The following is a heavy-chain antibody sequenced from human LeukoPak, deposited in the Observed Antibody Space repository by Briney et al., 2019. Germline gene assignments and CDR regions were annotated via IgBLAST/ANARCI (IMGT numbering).Heavy chain of an antibody. J-gene: IGHJ4*02. Sequence: GGSLRLSCAASGFTFSSYGMHWVRQAPGKGLEWVAFIRYDGSNKYYADSVKGRFTISRDNSKNTLYLQMNSLRAEDTAVYYCAKDPGHIVVVTAIWGWGQGTLVTVSS. D-gene: IGHD2-21*02. CDR1: GFTFSSYG. V-gene: IGHV3-30*02. CDR3: AKDPGHIVVVTAIWG. CDR2: IRYDGSNK.